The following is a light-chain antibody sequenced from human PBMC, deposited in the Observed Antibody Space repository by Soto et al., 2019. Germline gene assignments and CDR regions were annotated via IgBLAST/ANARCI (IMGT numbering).Light chain of an antibody. Sequence: QSALTQPASVSGSPGQSITISCTGTSSDVGGYNYVSWYQQHPDKAPKLMIYEVSNRPSGVSNRFSGSKSGNTASLTISGLQAEDEADYYCSSYTSSSTVVFGGGTKLTGL. V-gene: IGLV2-14*01. J-gene: IGLJ2*01. CDR1: SSDVGGYNY. CDR3: SSYTSSSTVV. CDR2: EVS.